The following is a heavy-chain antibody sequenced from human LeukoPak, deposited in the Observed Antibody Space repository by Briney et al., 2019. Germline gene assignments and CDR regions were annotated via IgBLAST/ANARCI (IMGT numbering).Heavy chain of an antibody. CDR3: AREASRWNLSGGDY. CDR2: IYYSGST. Sequence: SETLSLTCTVSGGSISSGDYYWSWIRQPPGKGLEWIGYIYYSGSTYYNPSLKSRVTISVDTSKNQFSLKLSSVTAADTPVYYCAREASRWNLSGGDYWGQGTLVTVSS. CDR1: GGSISSGDYY. J-gene: IGHJ4*02. V-gene: IGHV4-30-4*08. D-gene: IGHD7-27*01.